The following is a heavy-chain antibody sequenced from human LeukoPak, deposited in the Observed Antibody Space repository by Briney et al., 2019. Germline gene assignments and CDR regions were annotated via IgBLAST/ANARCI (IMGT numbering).Heavy chain of an antibody. CDR1: DGSISSGSYY. V-gene: IGHV4-61*02. CDR3: ARSSGLQDFDY. Sequence: SETLSLTCTVSDGSISSGSYYWSWIRQPAGKGLEWIGRIYTSGSTNYNPSLKSRVTISVDTSKNQFSLKLSSVTAADTAVYYCARSSGLQDFDYWGQGTLVTVSS. J-gene: IGHJ4*02. CDR2: IYTSGST. D-gene: IGHD3-22*01.